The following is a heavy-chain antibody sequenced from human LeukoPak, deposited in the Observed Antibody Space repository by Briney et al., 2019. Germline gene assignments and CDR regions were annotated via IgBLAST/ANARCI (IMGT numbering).Heavy chain of an antibody. J-gene: IGHJ5*01. CDR1: GFSFGNYA. CDR2: ISGIGGAT. D-gene: IGHD2-21*01. V-gene: IGHV3-23*01. CDR3: VKDPRDTYGTNWFVS. Sequence: PGGSLRLSCVASGFSFGNYAMSWVRQAPGKGLQWVSQISGIGGATWYTRFARERFTISRDNPTKTLYLQMSGLSVDDKAIYYCVKDPRDTYGTNWFVSWGQGTLLIVSS.